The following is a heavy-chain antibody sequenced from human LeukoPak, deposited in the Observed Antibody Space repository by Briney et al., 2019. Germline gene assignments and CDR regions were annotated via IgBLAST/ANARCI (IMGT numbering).Heavy chain of an antibody. CDR3: AKGVRFLEWLLFDY. CDR1: GFTFSSYG. V-gene: IGHV3-23*01. D-gene: IGHD3-3*01. Sequence: GGSLRLSCAASGFTFSSYGMSWVRQAPGKGLEWVSAISGSGGSTYYADSVKGRFTISRDNSKNTLYLQMNSLRAEDTAVYYCAKGVRFLEWLLFDYWGQGTLVTVSS. J-gene: IGHJ4*02. CDR2: ISGSGGST.